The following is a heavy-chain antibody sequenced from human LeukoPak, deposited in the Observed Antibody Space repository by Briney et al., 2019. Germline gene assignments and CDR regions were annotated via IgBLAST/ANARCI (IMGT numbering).Heavy chain of an antibody. D-gene: IGHD3-10*01. CDR2: INPNSGGT. CDR1: GYTFTGYY. V-gene: IGHV1-2*06. J-gene: IGHJ4*02. CDR3: ARGNYGSGSHYPL. Sequence: ASVKVSCKASGYTFTGYYMHWVRQAPGQGREWMGRINPNSGGTNYAQKFQGRVTMTRDTSISTAYMDLSRLRSDDAAVYYCARGNYGSGSHYPLWGQGTLVTVSS.